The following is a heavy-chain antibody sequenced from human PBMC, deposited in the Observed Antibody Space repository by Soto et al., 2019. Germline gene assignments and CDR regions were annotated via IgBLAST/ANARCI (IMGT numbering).Heavy chain of an antibody. CDR3: ARDRPTSAIFLVVGWFDP. J-gene: IGHJ5*02. CDR1: GGSISSSYY. CDR2: IYHSGST. V-gene: IGHV4-38-2*02. D-gene: IGHD3-3*01. Sequence: SETLSLTCTVFGGSISSSYYWGWIRQPPGKGLEWIGSIYHSGSTFHNPSLKSRVTISVDTSKNQFSLNLRSVTATDTAVYYCARDRPTSAIFLVVGWFDPWGQGTLVTVSS.